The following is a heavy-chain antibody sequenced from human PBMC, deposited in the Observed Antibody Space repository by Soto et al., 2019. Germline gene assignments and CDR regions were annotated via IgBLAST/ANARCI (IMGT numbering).Heavy chain of an antibody. V-gene: IGHV3-30-3*01. CDR2: ISYDGSNK. CDR3: ARGDLAIVVVITTDYYYYGMDV. J-gene: IGHJ6*02. Sequence: GGSLRLSCAASGFTFSSYAMHWVRQAPGKGLEWVAVISYDGSNKYYADSVKGRFTISRDNSKNTLYLQMNSLRAEDTAVYYCARGDLAIVVVITTDYYYYGMDVWGQGTTVTVSS. D-gene: IGHD3-22*01. CDR1: GFTFSSYA.